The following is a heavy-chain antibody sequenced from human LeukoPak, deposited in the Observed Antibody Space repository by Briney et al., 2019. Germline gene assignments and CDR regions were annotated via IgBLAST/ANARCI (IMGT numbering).Heavy chain of an antibody. V-gene: IGHV1-3*01. D-gene: IGHD3-10*01. CDR2: INAGNGNT. CDR3: ARDHYYGSGTLYGMDV. CDR1: GYTFTSYA. Sequence: ASVKVSCKASGYTFTSYAMHWVRQAPGQRLEWMGWINAGNGNTKYSQKFQGRVTITRDTSASTAYMELNSLRSEDTAVYYCARDHYYGSGTLYGMDVWGKGTTVTVSS. J-gene: IGHJ6*04.